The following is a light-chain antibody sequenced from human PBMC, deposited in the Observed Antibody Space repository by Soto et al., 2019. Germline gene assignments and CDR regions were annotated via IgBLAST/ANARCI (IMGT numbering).Light chain of an antibody. J-gene: IGLJ2*01. Sequence: QSALTQPASVSGSPGQSITISCTGTSNDVGGYNYVSWYQQHPGQAPKLMICEVSNRPSGVSNRFSGSKSGNTASLTIAGLQAEDEADYYCSSYTSRSHVVFGGGTKLTVL. V-gene: IGLV2-14*01. CDR1: SNDVGGYNY. CDR2: EVS. CDR3: SSYTSRSHVV.